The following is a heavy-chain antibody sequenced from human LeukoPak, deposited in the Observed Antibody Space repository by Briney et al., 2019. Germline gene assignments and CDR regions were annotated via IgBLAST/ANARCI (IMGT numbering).Heavy chain of an antibody. CDR3: ARDSTPIVGATRDAFDI. J-gene: IGHJ3*02. D-gene: IGHD1-26*01. CDR2: ISSSSSTI. V-gene: IGHV3-48*04. CDR1: GFTFSSYS. Sequence: PGGSLRLSCAASGFTFSSYSMNWVRQAPGKGLEWVSYISSSSSTIYYADSVKGRFTISRDNAKNSLYLQMNSLRAEDTAVYYCARDSTPIVGATRDAFDIWGQGTMVTVSS.